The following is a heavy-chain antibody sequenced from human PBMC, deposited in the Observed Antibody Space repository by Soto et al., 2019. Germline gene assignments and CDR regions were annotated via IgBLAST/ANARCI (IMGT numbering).Heavy chain of an antibody. V-gene: IGHV4-4*02. J-gene: IGHJ4*02. D-gene: IGHD1-7*01. Sequence: SETLSLTCAVSGGSFTSNNWWTWVRQPPGQGLEWIGEIYRTGSTNYNPSPKSRVTISLDKSENQFSLKVTSPTAADTAVYYCASRDPGTSVDYWGQGTLVTVSS. CDR3: ASRDPGTSVDY. CDR1: GGSFTSNNW. CDR2: IYRTGST.